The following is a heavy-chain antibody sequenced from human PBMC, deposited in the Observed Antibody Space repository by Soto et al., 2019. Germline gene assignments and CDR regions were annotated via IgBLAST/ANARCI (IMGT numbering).Heavy chain of an antibody. J-gene: IGHJ4*02. V-gene: IGHV3-21*01. CDR1: GFTFSSYS. CDR2: ISSSSSYI. D-gene: IGHD2-15*01. Sequence: LRLSCAASGFTFSSYSMNWVRQAPGKGLGWVSSISSSSSYIYYADSVKGRFTISRDNAKNSLYLQMNSLRAEDTAVYYCARDLSSRRKLAAGYWGQGTLVTVS. CDR3: ARDLSSRRKLAAGY.